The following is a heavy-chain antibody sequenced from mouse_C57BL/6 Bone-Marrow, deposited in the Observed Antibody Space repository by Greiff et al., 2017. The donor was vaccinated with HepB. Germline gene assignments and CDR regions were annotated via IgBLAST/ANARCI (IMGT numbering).Heavy chain of an antibody. CDR3: ASTKRYYAMDY. Sequence: EVQLKESGGGLVQPGGSLKLSCAASGFTFSDYGMAWVRQAPRKGPEWVAFISNLAYSIYYADTVTGRFTISRENAKNTLYLEMSSLRSEDTAMYYCASTKRYYAMDYWGQGTSVTVSS. J-gene: IGHJ4*01. CDR1: GFTFSDYG. CDR2: ISNLAYSI. V-gene: IGHV5-15*01. D-gene: IGHD2-12*01.